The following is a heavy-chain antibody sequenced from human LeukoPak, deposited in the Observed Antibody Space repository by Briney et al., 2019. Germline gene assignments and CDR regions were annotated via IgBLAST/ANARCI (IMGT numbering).Heavy chain of an antibody. CDR3: AREEGLDLRCFDY. V-gene: IGHV3-20*04. CDR2: INWNGGST. J-gene: IGHJ4*02. Sequence: PGGSLRLSCAASGFPFHDYGMSWVRPAPGKGLEWVSGINWNGGSTGYSDSVKGRCTISRDNSKNSLYLQMNSLRAEDTALYYCAREEGLDLRCFDYWGQGTLVTVSS. D-gene: IGHD3/OR15-3a*01. CDR1: GFPFHDYG.